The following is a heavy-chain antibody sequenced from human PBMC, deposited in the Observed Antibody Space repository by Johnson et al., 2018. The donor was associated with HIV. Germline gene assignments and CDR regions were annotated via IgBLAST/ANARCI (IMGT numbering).Heavy chain of an antibody. V-gene: IGHV3-53*01. J-gene: IGHJ3*02. CDR3: AKESSSGWDPISFDI. Sequence: VQLVESGGGLIQPGGSLRLSCAVSGFTVSTNYMSWVRQAPGKGPEWVSVIYSGGSTNYADSVKGRFTISRDNAKNTLYLQMDSLRVEDTAVYYCAKESSSGWDPISFDIWGQGTMVTVSS. CDR2: IYSGGST. CDR1: GFTVSTNY. D-gene: IGHD6-19*01.